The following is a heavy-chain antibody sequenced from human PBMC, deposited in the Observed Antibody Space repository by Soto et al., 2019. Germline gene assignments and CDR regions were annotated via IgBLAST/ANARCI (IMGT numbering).Heavy chain of an antibody. CDR3: ARPCGGNVGRAIY. D-gene: IGHD2-15*01. Sequence: PGESLKISCKGSGYTFSNFWIGWVRQMPGKGLEWMGIIYPGDSDTRYSPSFQGQVTISADKSISTAYLQWSSLKASDTAMYYCARPCGGNVGRAIYWGQGTLVTVSS. J-gene: IGHJ4*02. V-gene: IGHV5-51*01. CDR1: GYTFSNFW. CDR2: IYPGDSDT.